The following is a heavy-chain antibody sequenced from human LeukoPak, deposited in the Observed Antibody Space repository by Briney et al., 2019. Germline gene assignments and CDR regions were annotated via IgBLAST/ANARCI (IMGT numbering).Heavy chain of an antibody. CDR2: INQVGSKK. V-gene: IGHV3-7*01. CDR1: GMSFSNYW. J-gene: IGHJ3*01. Sequence: GGSLRLSCSASGMSFSNYWMTWVRQAPGKGLAWVANINQVGSKKNFVDSAKGRFTISRDNVKNLVFLQMDSLGAEDTAVYYCARDRSPDSADFYFDALDVWGRGTMVTVSS. CDR3: ARDRSPDSADFYFDALDV. D-gene: IGHD3/OR15-3a*01.